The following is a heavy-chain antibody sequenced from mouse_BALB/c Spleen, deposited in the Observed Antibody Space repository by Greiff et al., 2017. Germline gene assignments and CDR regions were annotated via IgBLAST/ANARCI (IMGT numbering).Heavy chain of an antibody. CDR2: IDPSDSYT. CDR3: ARGRGKSYFDY. D-gene: IGHD2-1*01. J-gene: IGHJ2*01. Sequence: VQLQQPGAELVKPGASVKLSCKASGYTFTSYWMHWVKQRPGQGLEWIGEIDPSDSYTNYNQKFKGKATLTVDKSSSTAYMQLSSLTSEDSAVYYCARGRGKSYFDYWGQGTTLTVSS. V-gene: IGHV1-69*02. CDR1: GYTFTSYW.